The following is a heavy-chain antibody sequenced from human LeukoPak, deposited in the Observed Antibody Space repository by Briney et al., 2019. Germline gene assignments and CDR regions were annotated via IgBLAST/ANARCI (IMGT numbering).Heavy chain of an antibody. J-gene: IGHJ4*02. CDR1: GGSISSYY. Sequence: PSETLSLTCTVSGGSISSYYWSWIRQPPGKGLEWIGYIYYSGSTNYNPSLKSRVTISVDTSKNQFSLKLSSVTAADTAVYYCARYRIAAAGNFDYWGQGTLVTVSS. CDR2: IYYSGST. CDR3: ARYRIAAAGNFDY. V-gene: IGHV4-59*01. D-gene: IGHD6-13*01.